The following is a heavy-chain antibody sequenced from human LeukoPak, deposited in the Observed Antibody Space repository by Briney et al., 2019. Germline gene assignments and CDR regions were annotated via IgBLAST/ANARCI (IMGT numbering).Heavy chain of an antibody. J-gene: IGHJ4*02. CDR2: IKQDGSER. CDR3: ARVGSGYDIPHFDY. CDR1: GFTFSRHW. Sequence: GGSLRLSCAASGFTFSRHWMSWVRQAPQKGLEWVANIKQDGSERYYVDPVKGRFTISRDNAENSLYLQMDSLRADDTAVYFCARVGSGYDIPHFDYWGQGILLTVSS. V-gene: IGHV3-7*01. D-gene: IGHD5-12*01.